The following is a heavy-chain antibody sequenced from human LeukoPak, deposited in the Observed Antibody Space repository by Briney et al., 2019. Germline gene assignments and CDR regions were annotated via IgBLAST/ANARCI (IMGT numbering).Heavy chain of an antibody. CDR3: ARRIIPAAFAY. D-gene: IGHD2-2*01. Sequence: SQTLSLTCTVSGDSISSGDYYWSWIRQPPGKGLEWIGYIYYSGSTYYNPSLKSRVTISVDTSKNQFSLKLNSVTAADTAVYYCARRIIPAAFAYWAQGTLVTVSS. V-gene: IGHV4-30-4*01. J-gene: IGHJ4*02. CDR2: IYYSGST. CDR1: GDSISSGDYY.